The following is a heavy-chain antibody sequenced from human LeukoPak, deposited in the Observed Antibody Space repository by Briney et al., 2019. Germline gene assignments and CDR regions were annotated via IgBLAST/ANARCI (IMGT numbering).Heavy chain of an antibody. Sequence: GGSLRLSCEASGFTFSSYDMNWVRQAPGQGLEWLSYISSSGSTIYYAVSVKGRLTICRDNAKNSLYLQINSLRGEDTTVYYCARRLRGWTLSNSFDYWGRGTLVTVSS. J-gene: IGHJ4*02. CDR3: ARRLRGWTLSNSFDY. CDR2: ISSSGSTI. D-gene: IGHD6-19*01. CDR1: GFTFSSYD. V-gene: IGHV3-48*03.